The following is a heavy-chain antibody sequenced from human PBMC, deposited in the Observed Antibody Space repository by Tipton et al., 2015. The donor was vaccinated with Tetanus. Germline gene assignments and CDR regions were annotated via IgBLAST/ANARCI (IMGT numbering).Heavy chain of an antibody. Sequence: TLSLTCTVSGGSITSYYWSWIRQPAGKGLEWIGRISSSGSLDYNPSLESRVPMSVDTSKNHFYLRMRFVTAADTAVYYCGRDSPPARGYSYGYDAFHIWGQGTMVTVSS. CDR2: ISSSGSL. CDR1: GGSITSYY. CDR3: GRDSPPARGYSYGYDAFHI. D-gene: IGHD5-18*01. J-gene: IGHJ3*02. V-gene: IGHV4-4*07.